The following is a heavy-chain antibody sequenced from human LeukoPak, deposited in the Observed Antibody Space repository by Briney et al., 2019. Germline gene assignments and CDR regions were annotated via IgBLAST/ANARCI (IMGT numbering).Heavy chain of an antibody. CDR3: ARDDSSGPAINY. CDR1: GFTFDDYG. CDR2: INWNGGST. D-gene: IGHD3-22*01. J-gene: IGHJ4*02. Sequence: GGSLRLSCAASGFTFDDYGMSWVRQAPGKGLEWVSGINWNGGSTGYADSVKGRFTISRDNAKNSLYLQMNSLRDEDTAVYYCARDDSSGPAINYWGQGTLVTVSS. V-gene: IGHV3-20*04.